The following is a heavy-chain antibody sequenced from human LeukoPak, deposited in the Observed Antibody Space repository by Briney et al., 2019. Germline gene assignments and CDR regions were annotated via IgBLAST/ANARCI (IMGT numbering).Heavy chain of an antibody. Sequence: PSETLSLTCTVSGGSISGYYWSWIRQPPGKGLEWIGYISYSGITNYNPSLKSRVTMSVDTSKNQYSLKLSSVTAADTAVYYCARVATVAAFHFDRWGQGTLVTVSS. J-gene: IGHJ4*02. CDR3: ARVATVAAFHFDR. V-gene: IGHV4-59*01. CDR2: ISYSGIT. D-gene: IGHD2-21*02. CDR1: GGSISGYY.